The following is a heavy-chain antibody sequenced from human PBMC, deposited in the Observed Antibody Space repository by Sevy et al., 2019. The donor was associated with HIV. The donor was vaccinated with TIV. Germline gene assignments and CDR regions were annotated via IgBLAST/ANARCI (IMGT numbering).Heavy chain of an antibody. V-gene: IGHV3-15*01. J-gene: IGHJ3*02. Sequence: GGSLRLSCAASGFTFSNAWMSWVRQAPGKGLEWVGRIKSKTDGGTTDYAAPVKGRFTISRDDSKNTLYLQMNSLKTEDTAVYYCTTGVRGRSGDDAFDIWCQGTMVTVSS. CDR3: TTGVRGRSGDDAFDI. D-gene: IGHD3-10*01. CDR2: IKSKTDGGTT. CDR1: GFTFSNAW.